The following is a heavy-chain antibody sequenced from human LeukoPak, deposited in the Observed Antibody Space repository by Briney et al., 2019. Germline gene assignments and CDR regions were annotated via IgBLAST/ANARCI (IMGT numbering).Heavy chain of an antibody. D-gene: IGHD6-13*01. J-gene: IGHJ4*02. CDR2: IYYSGST. Sequence: KPSQTLSLTCTVSGGSISSGGYYWIWIRPHPGKGLEWIGYIYYSGSTYYNTSLKSRVTISVDTSKNQFSLKLSSVTAADTAVYYCARGGGGQQLVPTLDFDYWGQGTLVTVSS. V-gene: IGHV4-31*03. CDR3: ARGGGGQQLVPTLDFDY. CDR1: GGSISSGGYY.